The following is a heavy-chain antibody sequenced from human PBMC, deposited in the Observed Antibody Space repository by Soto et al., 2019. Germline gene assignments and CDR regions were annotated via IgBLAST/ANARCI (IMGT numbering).Heavy chain of an antibody. V-gene: IGHV3-74*01. D-gene: IGHD2-21*01. CDR3: VRDLGWCVDGVCSA. J-gene: IGHJ4*02. CDR2: MKGDGSIT. CDR1: GFTFSRYW. Sequence: QLVESGGGLVQPGGSLRLSCVASGFTFSRYWMNWVRQVPGKGLVWVSRMKGDGSITVYADSVKGRFTISRDNAKNTMYLQMNSLRAEDTAVYYRVRDLGWCVDGVCSAWGQGTLVTVSS.